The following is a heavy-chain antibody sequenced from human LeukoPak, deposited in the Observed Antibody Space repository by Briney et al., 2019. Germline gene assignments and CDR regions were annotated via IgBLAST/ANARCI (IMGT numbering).Heavy chain of an antibody. CDR1: GFTFSSYA. D-gene: IGHD6-13*01. J-gene: IGHJ2*01. CDR2: ISGSGGST. Sequence: GGSLRLSCAASGFTFSSYAMSWLRQAPGKGLEWVSAISGSGGSTYYADSMKGRFTISRANSKHSLYLQMNSLRAEDTAVYCCTKLYKPRPVRSWRAKEYYWYFDLGDRDTLVTVSS. CDR3: TKLYKPRPVRSWRAKEYYWYFDL. V-gene: IGHV3-23*01.